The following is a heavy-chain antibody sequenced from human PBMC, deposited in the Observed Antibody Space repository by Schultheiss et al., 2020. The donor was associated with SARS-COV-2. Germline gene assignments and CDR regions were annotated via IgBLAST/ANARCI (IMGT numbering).Heavy chain of an antibody. CDR1: GFTFSSYG. CDR2: ISYDGSNK. Sequence: GGSLRLSCAASGFTFSSYGMHWVRQAPGKGLEWVAVISYDGSNKYYADSVKGRFTISRDNSNNTLYLQLNSLRPEGTAVYYCARDLKAVAVFGFDYWGQGTLVTVSS. D-gene: IGHD6-19*01. J-gene: IGHJ4*02. V-gene: IGHV3-30*03. CDR3: ARDLKAVAVFGFDY.